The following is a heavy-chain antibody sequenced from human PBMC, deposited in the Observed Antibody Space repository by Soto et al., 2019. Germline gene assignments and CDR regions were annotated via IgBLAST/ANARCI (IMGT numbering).Heavy chain of an antibody. CDR2: SIPITATA. J-gene: IGHJ6*02. CDR1: GGTFGSYA. V-gene: IGHV1-69*01. CDR3: ARSQGSSTSLEIYYYYYYGMDV. Sequence: QVQLVQSGAEVKKPGSSVKVSCKASGGTFGSYAISWVRQAPGQGLEWMGGSIPITATANYAQKFQGRVTITADESTSTASMPLSSRRAEDTAVYYCARSQGSSTSLEIYYYYYYGMDVWVQGTRVTVSS. D-gene: IGHD2-2*01.